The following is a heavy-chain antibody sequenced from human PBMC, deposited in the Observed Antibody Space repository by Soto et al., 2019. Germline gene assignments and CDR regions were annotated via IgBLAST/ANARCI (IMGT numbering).Heavy chain of an antibody. CDR1: ADSSTISNSY. Sequence: SETLSLTCTVSADSSTISNSYWGWLRQPPGKGLQWIGSSSYNGGTFYNPSLKGRVAISVDTSKKQSSLQVTSVTAADTAVYYCARHRIEVVWRGFDFWGQGSLVTVSS. V-gene: IGHV4-39*01. D-gene: IGHD1-1*01. J-gene: IGHJ4*02. CDR3: ARHRIEVVWRGFDF. CDR2: SSYNGGT.